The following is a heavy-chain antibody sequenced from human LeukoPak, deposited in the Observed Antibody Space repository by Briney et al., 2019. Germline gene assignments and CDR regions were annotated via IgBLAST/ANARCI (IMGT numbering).Heavy chain of an antibody. Sequence: ASVKVSCKASGYTFTGYYMHWVRQAPGQGLEWMGWINPNSGGTNYAQKFQGRVTMTRDTSISTAYMELRSLRSDDTAVYYCARDPMNCSGGSCYSTNYDYWGQGTLVTVSS. J-gene: IGHJ4*02. CDR1: GYTFTGYY. CDR3: ARDPMNCSGGSCYSTNYDY. V-gene: IGHV1-2*02. CDR2: INPNSGGT. D-gene: IGHD2-15*01.